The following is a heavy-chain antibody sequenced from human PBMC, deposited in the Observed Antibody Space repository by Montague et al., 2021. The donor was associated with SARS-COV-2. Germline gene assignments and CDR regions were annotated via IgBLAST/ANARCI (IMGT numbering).Heavy chain of an antibody. D-gene: IGHD3-22*01. CDR3: AKSRGIRYDSSGYYYPLDY. CDR2: IYSGGSST. J-gene: IGHJ4*02. CDR1: GFTFSSYA. V-gene: IGHV3-23*03. Sequence: SRSLSFSASGFTFSSYAMSWVRQAPGKGLEWVSVIYSGGSSTYYADSVKGRFTISRDNSKNTLYLQMNSLRAEDTAVYYCAKSRGIRYDSSGYYYPLDYWGQGTLVTVSS.